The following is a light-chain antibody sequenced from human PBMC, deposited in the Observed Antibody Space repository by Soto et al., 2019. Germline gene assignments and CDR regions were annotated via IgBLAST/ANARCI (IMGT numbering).Light chain of an antibody. Sequence: QSVLTQPAYVSGSPGQSITISCTGTSSDVGGYNYVSWYQQHPGKAPKLMIYEVSNRPSGVSNRFSGSKSGNTASLTISGLQAEDEADYYCSSYTSSSLWVFGTGTKVTVL. CDR3: SSYTSSSLWV. V-gene: IGLV2-14*01. CDR2: EVS. CDR1: SSDVGGYNY. J-gene: IGLJ1*01.